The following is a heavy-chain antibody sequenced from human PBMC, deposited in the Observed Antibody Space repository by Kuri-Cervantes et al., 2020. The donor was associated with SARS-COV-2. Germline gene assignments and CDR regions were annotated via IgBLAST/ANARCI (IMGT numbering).Heavy chain of an antibody. V-gene: IGHV3-15*07. J-gene: IGHJ4*02. CDR1: GFTFSNAC. CDR2: IKSKTDGGTT. Sequence: GGSLRLSCAASGFTFSNACMNWVRQAPGKGLEWVGRIKSKTDGGTTDYAAPVKGRFTISRDDSKNTLYLQMNSLRAEDTAVYYCARAIALWFGNDYWGQGTLVTVSS. CDR3: ARAIALWFGNDY. D-gene: IGHD3-10*01.